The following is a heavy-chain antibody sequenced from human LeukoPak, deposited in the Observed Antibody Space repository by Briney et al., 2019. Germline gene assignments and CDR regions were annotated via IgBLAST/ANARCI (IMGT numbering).Heavy chain of an antibody. CDR1: GFTFSSYS. D-gene: IGHD2-2*02. CDR3: AKDFCSSTGCYIPDY. J-gene: IGHJ4*02. V-gene: IGHV3-48*01. CDR2: ISSSSTTI. Sequence: QTGGSLRLSXPASGFTFSSYSMNWVRQAPGKGLEWVSYISSSSTTIYYADSVKGRFTISRDNSKNTLYLQMNSLRAEDTAVYYCAKDFCSSTGCYIPDYWGQGTLVTVSS.